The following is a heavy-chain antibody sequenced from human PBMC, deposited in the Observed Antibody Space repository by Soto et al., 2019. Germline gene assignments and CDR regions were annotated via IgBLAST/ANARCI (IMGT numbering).Heavy chain of an antibody. CDR1: GFTFSSYV. CDR3: AKAPLLTYYYFDY. Sequence: EVQLLESGGGLVQPGGSLRLSCAASGFTFSSYVMSWVRQAPGKGLEWVSAISGSGGSTYYADSVKGRFTISRDNSKNTLYLQMNSLRAEDTAVYYCAKAPLLTYYYFDYWGQGTLVTVSS. CDR2: ISGSGGST. D-gene: IGHD3-9*01. V-gene: IGHV3-23*01. J-gene: IGHJ4*02.